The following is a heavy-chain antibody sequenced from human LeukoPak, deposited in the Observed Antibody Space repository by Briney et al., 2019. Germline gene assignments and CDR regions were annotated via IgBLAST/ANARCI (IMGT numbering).Heavy chain of an antibody. V-gene: IGHV3-23*01. CDR1: GFTFSSYA. CDR3: AKGRGSSSWYTDY. CDR2: ISGSGGST. Sequence: PGGSLLLSCAASGFTFSSYAVSWVRQAPGKGLDGVSAISGSGGSTYYVDSGKGQFPISRDNSNNPLYVQMNSLRAEATAVYYCAKGRGSSSWYTDYWGQGTLVTVSS. J-gene: IGHJ4*02. D-gene: IGHD6-13*01.